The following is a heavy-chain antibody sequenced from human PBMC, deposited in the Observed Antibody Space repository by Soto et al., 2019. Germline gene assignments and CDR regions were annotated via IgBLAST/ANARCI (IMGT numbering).Heavy chain of an antibody. CDR1: GGSISSTSYY. D-gene: IGHD6-19*01. CDR2: FYYSGST. Sequence: QLQLQESGPGLVKPSETLSLTCTVSGGSISSTSYYWVWIRQPPGKGLEWIGSFYYSGSTYYNPSLTSRVTIPVATSENQFSLKLSSVTAADTAVYYCARQVVDGTVAGAGSFDYWGQGTLVTVSS. V-gene: IGHV4-39*01. CDR3: ARQVVDGTVAGAGSFDY. J-gene: IGHJ4*02.